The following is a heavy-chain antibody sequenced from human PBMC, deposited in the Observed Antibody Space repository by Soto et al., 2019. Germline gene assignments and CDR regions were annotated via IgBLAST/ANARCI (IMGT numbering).Heavy chain of an antibody. Sequence: SETLSLTCTVSGGSISSSSYYWGWIRQPPGKGLEWIGSIYYSGSTYYNPSLKSRVTISVDTSKNQFSLKLSSVTAADTAVYYCARHGGVYSGYGYFDYWGQGTLVTVSS. J-gene: IGHJ4*01. CDR3: ARHGGVYSGYGYFDY. V-gene: IGHV4-39*01. D-gene: IGHD5-12*01. CDR1: GGSISSSSYY. CDR2: IYYSGST.